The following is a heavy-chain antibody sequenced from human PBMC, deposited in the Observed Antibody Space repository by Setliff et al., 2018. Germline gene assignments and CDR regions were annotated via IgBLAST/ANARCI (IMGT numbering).Heavy chain of an antibody. Sequence: ASVKVSCKASGYTFTGYYMHWVRQAPGQGLEWMGRINPNSGGTNYAQKFQGRVTMTRDTSISTAYMELSRLRSDDTAVYYCARRTEYYNFWSGYYDYWGQGTLVTVS. D-gene: IGHD3-3*01. V-gene: IGHV1-2*06. CDR3: ARRTEYYNFWSGYYDY. J-gene: IGHJ4*02. CDR1: GYTFTGYY. CDR2: INPNSGGT.